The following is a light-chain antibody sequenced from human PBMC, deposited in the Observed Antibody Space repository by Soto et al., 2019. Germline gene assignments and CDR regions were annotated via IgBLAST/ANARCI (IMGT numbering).Light chain of an antibody. Sequence: AIQLTQSPSSLSASVGDRVTITCRASQGISSALAWYQQKPGKAPKLLIYEASILQSGVPSRFSGSGYGTEFALTISSLQPEDFATYYCLLDFSYFWAFGQGTKVDI. V-gene: IGKV1-13*02. CDR1: QGISSA. CDR2: EAS. CDR3: LLDFSYFWA. J-gene: IGKJ1*01.